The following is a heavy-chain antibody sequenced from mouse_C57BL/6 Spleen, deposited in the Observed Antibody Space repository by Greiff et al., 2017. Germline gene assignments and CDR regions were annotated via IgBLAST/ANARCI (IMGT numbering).Heavy chain of an antibody. V-gene: IGHV5-17*01. CDR1: GFTFSDYG. CDR3: ARTEDYDDYAMDY. J-gene: IGHJ4*01. D-gene: IGHD2-4*01. Sequence: EVMLVESGGGLVKPGGSLKLSCAASGFTFSDYGMHWVRQAPEKGLEWVAYISSGSSTIYYADTVKGRFTISRDNAKNTLFLQMTSLRSEDTAMYYCARTEDYDDYAMDYWGQGTSVTVSS. CDR2: ISSGSSTI.